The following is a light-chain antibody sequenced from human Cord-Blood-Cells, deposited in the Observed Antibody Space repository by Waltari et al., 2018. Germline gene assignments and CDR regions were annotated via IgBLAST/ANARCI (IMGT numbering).Light chain of an antibody. CDR2: EGS. Sequence: QSALTQPASVSGSPGPSITISCTGTSSDVGGYNLVFWYQQHPGKAPKLMIYEGSKRPSGVSNRFSGSKSGNTASLTISGLQAEDEADYYCCSYAGSSTYVFGTGTKVTVL. V-gene: IGLV2-23*01. J-gene: IGLJ1*01. CDR1: SSDVGGYNL. CDR3: CSYAGSSTYV.